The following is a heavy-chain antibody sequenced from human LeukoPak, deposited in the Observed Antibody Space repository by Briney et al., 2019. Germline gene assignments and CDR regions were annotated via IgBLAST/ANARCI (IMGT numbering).Heavy chain of an antibody. J-gene: IGHJ4*02. CDR2: IYPGGGST. CDR1: GYTFTSYY. V-gene: IGHV1-46*01. D-gene: IGHD2-8*01. Sequence: AASVKVSCKASGYTFTSYYIHWVRQAPGQGLEWMGIIYPGGGSTSYAQRFQGRVTMTRDMSTSTVYMELSSLRSEDTAVYYCARDNDFDYWGQGTLVTVSS. CDR3: ARDNDFDY.